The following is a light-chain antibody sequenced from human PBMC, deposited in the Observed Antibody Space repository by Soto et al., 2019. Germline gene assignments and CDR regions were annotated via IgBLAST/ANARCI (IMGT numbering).Light chain of an antibody. CDR2: DAS. V-gene: IGKV1-33*01. J-gene: IGKJ4*01. CDR3: QQYDNLPLT. Sequence: DIQMTQSPSSLSASVGDRVTITCQASQDITKFLNWYQQKPGKAPKLLISDASNLETGVPSRFSGGVSGTGFTFTISSLQPEDIATYYCQQYDNLPLTFGGGTKVEIE. CDR1: QDITKF.